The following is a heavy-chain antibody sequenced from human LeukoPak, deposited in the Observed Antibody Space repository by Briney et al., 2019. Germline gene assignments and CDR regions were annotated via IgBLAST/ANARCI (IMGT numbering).Heavy chain of an antibody. V-gene: IGHV3-48*03. CDR3: AELGITMIGGV. J-gene: IGHJ6*04. D-gene: IGHD3-10*02. CDR2: ISSSGSTI. CDR1: GLPLSSYE. Sequence: GGSLSFSCAAPGLPLSSYEMTWVGRLPGRGLEWVSYISSSGSTIYYADSVKGRFTISRDNAKNSLYLQMNSLRAEDTAVYYCAELGITMIGGVWGKGTTVTISS.